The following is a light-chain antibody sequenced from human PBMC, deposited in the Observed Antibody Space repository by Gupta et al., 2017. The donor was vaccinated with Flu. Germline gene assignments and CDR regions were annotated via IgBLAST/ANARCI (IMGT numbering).Light chain of an antibody. CDR1: AVPKQY. J-gene: IGLJ3*02. Sequence: CSGDAVPKQYTYWYQQKRGQAPVLLIYKDTERPSGIPERFSASRSGTTVTLTINGVQAEDEGDYYCQSADSTAWVFGGGTKLTVL. CDR2: KDT. CDR3: QSADSTAWV. V-gene: IGLV3-25*03.